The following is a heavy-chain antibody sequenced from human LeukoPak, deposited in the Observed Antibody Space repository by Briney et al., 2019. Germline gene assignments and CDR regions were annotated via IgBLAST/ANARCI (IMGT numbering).Heavy chain of an antibody. D-gene: IGHD3-10*01. J-gene: IGHJ4*02. CDR3: AKPLTYYYGSGTLAALEY. V-gene: IGHV3-43*02. Sequence: PGGSLRLSCAASGFTFDDYAMHWVHQAPGKGLEWVSLISEDGGSTYYADSVKGRFTISRDNSKNSLYLQMNSLRTEDTALYYCAKPLTYYYGSGTLAALEYWGQGTLVTVSS. CDR2: ISEDGGST. CDR1: GFTFDDYA.